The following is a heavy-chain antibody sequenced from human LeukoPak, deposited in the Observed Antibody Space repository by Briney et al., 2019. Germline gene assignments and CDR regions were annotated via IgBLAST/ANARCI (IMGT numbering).Heavy chain of an antibody. CDR3: VTDRYSDSAFGD. Sequence: GGSLRLSCAASGITVSTFLMHWVRQAPGEGLVWVSRINTDGSVTNYADSVEGRFTISRDNAKNMLYLQMNDLRAEDTAVYYCVTDRYSDSAFGDWGQGTLVTVSS. D-gene: IGHD1-26*01. J-gene: IGHJ4*02. CDR1: GITVSTFL. CDR2: INTDGSVT. V-gene: IGHV3-74*01.